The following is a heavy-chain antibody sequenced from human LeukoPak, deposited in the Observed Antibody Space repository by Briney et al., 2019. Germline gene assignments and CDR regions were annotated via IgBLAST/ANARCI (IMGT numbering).Heavy chain of an antibody. CDR1: GFTVSSNY. CDR2: ISYDGSNK. V-gene: IGHV3-30-3*01. D-gene: IGHD2-2*01. Sequence: GGSLRLSCAASGFTVSSNYMSWVRQAPGKGLEWVAVISYDGSNKYYADSVKGRFTISGDNSKNTLYLQMNSLRAEDTAVHYCARDLRDIVVVPADFQFDYWGQGTLVTVSS. J-gene: IGHJ4*02. CDR3: ARDLRDIVVVPADFQFDY.